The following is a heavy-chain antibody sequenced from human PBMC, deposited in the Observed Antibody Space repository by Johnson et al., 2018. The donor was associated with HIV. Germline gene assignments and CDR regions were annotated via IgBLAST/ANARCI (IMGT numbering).Heavy chain of an antibody. D-gene: IGHD5-18*01. CDR3: ARLPGGYSRDDLDI. J-gene: IGHJ3*02. V-gene: IGHV3-30*04. CDR2: ISYDGGSK. CDR1: RFTFSNYA. Sequence: QVQLVESGGGVVQPGKSLRLSCSASRFTFSNYAMNWVRQAPGKGLEWMAIISYDGGSKYYADSVKGRFTVSRDNSKNTLYLQINSLRPEDTAVYYCARLPGGYSRDDLDIWGQGTMVTVSS.